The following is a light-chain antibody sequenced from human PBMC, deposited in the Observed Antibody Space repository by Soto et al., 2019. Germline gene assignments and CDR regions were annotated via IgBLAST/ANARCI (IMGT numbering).Light chain of an antibody. V-gene: IGKV1-6*01. CDR3: LQDYDYPRT. J-gene: IGKJ1*01. CDR1: QGIRDE. Sequence: AIRMTQSPSSLSSSVGDSVTITCRASQGIRDELGWYQQKAGKAPNLLISAASRLQSGVPSRFSGRGSGTDFTLTISSLQPEDFATYYCLQDYDYPRTFGQGTMADI. CDR2: AAS.